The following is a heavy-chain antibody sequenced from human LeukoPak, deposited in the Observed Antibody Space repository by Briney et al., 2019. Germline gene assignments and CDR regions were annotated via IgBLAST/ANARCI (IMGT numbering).Heavy chain of an antibody. D-gene: IGHD1-26*01. CDR1: GFTLSTNA. CDR2: ISGSGAST. J-gene: IGHJ4*02. CDR3: AKDVGKWESLHFFDY. Sequence: GGSLRLSCLTSGFTLSTNAMRWVRQAPGEGREWISGISGSGASTYYADSVKGRFTISRDDSRNTLYLQMNSLRGDDTAVYYCAKDVGKWESLHFFDYWGQGTLVTVSS. V-gene: IGHV3-23*01.